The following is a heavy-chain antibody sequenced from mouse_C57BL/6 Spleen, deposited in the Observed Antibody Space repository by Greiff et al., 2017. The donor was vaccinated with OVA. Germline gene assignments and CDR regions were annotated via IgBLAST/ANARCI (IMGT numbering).Heavy chain of an antibody. J-gene: IGHJ2*01. Sequence: QVQLKESGPELVKPGASVKISCKASGYAFSSSWMNWVKQRPGKGLEWIGRIYPGDGDTNYNGKFKGKATLTADKSSSTAYMQLSSLTSEDSAVYFCAGANWDALYYFDYWGQGTTLTVSS. CDR2: IYPGDGDT. D-gene: IGHD4-1*01. CDR3: AGANWDALYYFDY. V-gene: IGHV1-82*01. CDR1: GYAFSSSW.